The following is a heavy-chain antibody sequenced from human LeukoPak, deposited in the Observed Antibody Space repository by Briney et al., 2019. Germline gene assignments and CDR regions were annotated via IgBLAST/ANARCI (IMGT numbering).Heavy chain of an antibody. CDR1: GYTFTSYD. D-gene: IGHD5-24*01. CDR3: ATGGHGYNKLGGIFDY. CDR2: MNPNSGNT. Sequence: ASVKVSCKASGYTFTSYDINWVRQATGQGLEWMGWMNPNSGNTGYAQKFQGRVTMTRNTSISTAYMELSSLRSEDTAVYYCATGGHGYNKLGGIFDYWGQGTLVTVSS. J-gene: IGHJ4*02. V-gene: IGHV1-8*01.